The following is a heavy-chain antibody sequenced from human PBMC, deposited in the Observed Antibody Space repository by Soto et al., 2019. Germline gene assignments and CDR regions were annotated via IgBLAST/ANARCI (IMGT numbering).Heavy chain of an antibody. J-gene: IGHJ2*01. CDR1: GASINNNGYY. CDR2: VYYSGTT. Sequence: SETLSLTCTVSGASINNNGYYWSWIRQTPGKGLEWIGYVYYSGTTDYIPSLKSRLSMSIDKSQNQFTLKLNSVTAADTATYYCARMSYFYDKWYFDLWGRGTLVTVSS. V-gene: IGHV4-30-4*01. CDR3: ARMSYFYDKWYFDL. D-gene: IGHD3-22*01.